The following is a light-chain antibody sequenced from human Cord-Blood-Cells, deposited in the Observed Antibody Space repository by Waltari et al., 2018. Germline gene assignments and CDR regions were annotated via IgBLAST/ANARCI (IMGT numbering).Light chain of an antibody. CDR1: QSVLYSSNSKNY. Sequence: DIVMTQSPDSLAVSLGERATIHCQSSQSVLYSSNSKNYLAWYQQKPGQPPKLLIYWASTRESGVPDRCSGSGSGTDFTLTISSLQAEDVAVYYCQQYYSTPHTFGQGTKLEIK. J-gene: IGKJ2*01. CDR2: WAS. V-gene: IGKV4-1*01. CDR3: QQYYSTPHT.